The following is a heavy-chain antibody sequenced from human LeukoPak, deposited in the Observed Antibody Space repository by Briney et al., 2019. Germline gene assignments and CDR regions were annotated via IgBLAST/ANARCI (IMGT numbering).Heavy chain of an antibody. CDR3: AKTAPYSGYDYGPFDY. V-gene: IGHV3-23*01. D-gene: IGHD5-12*01. Sequence: PGGSLRLSCAASGFTFSSYGMSWVRQAPGKGLEWVSGISGSGVSTYYADSVKGRFTISRDNSKNTLYLQMNSLRAEDTAVYYCAKTAPYSGYDYGPFDYWGQGTLVTVSS. CDR2: ISGSGVST. CDR1: GFTFSSYG. J-gene: IGHJ4*02.